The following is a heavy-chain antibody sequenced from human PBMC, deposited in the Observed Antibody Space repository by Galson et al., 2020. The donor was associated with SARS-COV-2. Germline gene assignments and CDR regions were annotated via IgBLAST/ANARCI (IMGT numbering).Heavy chain of an antibody. J-gene: IGHJ4*02. CDR3: AKDRGAWHIVATNPHDY. V-gene: IGHV3-30*18. Sequence: GGSLRLSCAASGFTFSSYGMHWVRQAPGKGLEWVAVISYDGSNKYYADSVKGRFTISRDNSKNTLYLQMNSLRAEDTAVYYCAKDRGAWHIVATNPHDYWGQGTLVTVSS. CDR1: GFTFSSYG. D-gene: IGHD5-12*01. CDR2: ISYDGSNK.